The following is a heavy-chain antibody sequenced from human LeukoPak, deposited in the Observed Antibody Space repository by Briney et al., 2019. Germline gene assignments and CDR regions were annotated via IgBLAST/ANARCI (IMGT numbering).Heavy chain of an antibody. V-gene: IGHV3-74*01. D-gene: IGHD2-21*02. Sequence: GGSLRLSCAASGFTFSSYWMHWVRQAPGKVLVWVSRINSDGSSTSYADSVKGRFTISRDNAKNTLYLQMNSLRAEDTAVYYCARHPPVTAYYYYGMDVWGQGTTVTVSS. CDR2: INSDGSST. J-gene: IGHJ6*02. CDR1: GFTFSSYW. CDR3: ARHPPVTAYYYYGMDV.